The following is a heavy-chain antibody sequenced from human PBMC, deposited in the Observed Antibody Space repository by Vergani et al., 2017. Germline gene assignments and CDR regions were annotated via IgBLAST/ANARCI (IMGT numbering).Heavy chain of an antibody. CDR3: ARVRLVPAAICYMDV. CDR2: IYYSGST. V-gene: IGHV4-59*01. J-gene: IGHJ6*03. Sequence: QVQLQESGPGLVKPSETLSLTCTVSGGSISSYYWSWIRQAPGKGLEWIGYIYYSGSTNYNPSLKSRVTIPVDTSKNQFSLKLSSVTAADTAVYYCARVRLVPAAICYMDVWGEGTTVTVSS. CDR1: GGSISSYY. D-gene: IGHD2-2*01.